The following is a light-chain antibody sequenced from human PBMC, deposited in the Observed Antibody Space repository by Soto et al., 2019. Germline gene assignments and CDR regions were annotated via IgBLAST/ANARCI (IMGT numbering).Light chain of an antibody. CDR1: QDISNW. CDR2: AAS. Sequence: DIQMTQSPSSVSASVGDRVSIACRASQDISNWLVWYQQKPGKAPKLLIYAASTLQRGVPSRFSGSGSGTDFTPTISSLQPEDFAPYYCQQANSFPHTFGQGTNVEIK. J-gene: IGKJ2*01. V-gene: IGKV1-12*01. CDR3: QQANSFPHT.